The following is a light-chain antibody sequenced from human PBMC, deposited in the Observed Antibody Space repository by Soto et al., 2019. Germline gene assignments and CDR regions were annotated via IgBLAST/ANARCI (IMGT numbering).Light chain of an antibody. CDR2: EVR. J-gene: IGLJ1*01. Sequence: QSALTQPASVSGSAGQSITISCTGSNSNVGGYDYVSWYQQHPGTAPKVMIYEVRYRPSGVSNRFSGSKSGNTASLTIFGLQAEDEAEYYCSSYTSSGTYVFGTGTKLTVL. CDR3: SSYTSSGTYV. CDR1: NSNVGGYDY. V-gene: IGLV2-14*01.